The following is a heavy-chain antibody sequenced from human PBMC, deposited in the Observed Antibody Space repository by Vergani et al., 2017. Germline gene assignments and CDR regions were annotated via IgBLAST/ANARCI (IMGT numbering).Heavy chain of an antibody. Sequence: QVQLMQSGAEVKKPGASVKVSCKASGYTFTSYAMHWVRQAPGQRLEWMGWINAGNGNTKYSQKLQGRVTMTTDTSTSTAYMELRSLRSDDTAVYYCARGRHDILDYWGQGTLVTVSS. CDR2: INAGNGNT. CDR3: ARGRHDILDY. V-gene: IGHV1-3*01. J-gene: IGHJ4*02. CDR1: GYTFTSYA.